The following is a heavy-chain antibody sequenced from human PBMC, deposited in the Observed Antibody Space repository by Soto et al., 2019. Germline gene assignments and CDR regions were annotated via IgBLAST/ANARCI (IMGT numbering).Heavy chain of an antibody. J-gene: IGHJ4*02. CDR3: ARSLEYSSPLDY. V-gene: IGHV3-33*01. Sequence: ESGGGVVQPGRSLRLSCAASGYTFSSYGMHWVRQAPGKGLEWVAVIWYDGSNKYYADSVKGRFTISRDNSKNTLYLQMNSLRAEDTAVYYCARSLEYSSPLDYWGQGTLVTVSS. CDR1: GYTFSSYG. D-gene: IGHD6-6*01. CDR2: IWYDGSNK.